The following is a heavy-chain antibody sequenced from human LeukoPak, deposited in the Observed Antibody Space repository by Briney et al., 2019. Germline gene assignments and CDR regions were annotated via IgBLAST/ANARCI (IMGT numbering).Heavy chain of an antibody. Sequence: SETLSLTCTVSGGSISSYYWSWIRQPPGKGLEWIGYIYYSGSTNYHPSLKSRVTISVDTSKNQFSLKLSSVTAADTAVYYCARHSEHYYGSGSYYNWFDPWGQGTLVSVSS. J-gene: IGHJ5*02. CDR1: GGSISSYY. D-gene: IGHD3-10*01. V-gene: IGHV4-59*08. CDR3: ARHSEHYYGSGSYYNWFDP. CDR2: IYYSGST.